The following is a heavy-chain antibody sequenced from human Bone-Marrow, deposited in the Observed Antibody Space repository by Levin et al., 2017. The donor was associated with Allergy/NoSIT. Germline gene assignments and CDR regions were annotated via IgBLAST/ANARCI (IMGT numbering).Heavy chain of an antibody. CDR3: AGYDTSAYHSPFDY. D-gene: IGHD3-22*01. CDR2: ISGSGGNT. V-gene: IGHV3-23*01. J-gene: IGHJ4*02. Sequence: ETLSLTCAASGSIFRNYAMNWVRQAPGKGLEWVSQISGSGGNTHYADSVKGRFTISRDNSKNTLYLQMNSLRVEDTAVYYCAGYDTSAYHSPFDYWGQGTLVTVSS. CDR1: GSIFRNYA.